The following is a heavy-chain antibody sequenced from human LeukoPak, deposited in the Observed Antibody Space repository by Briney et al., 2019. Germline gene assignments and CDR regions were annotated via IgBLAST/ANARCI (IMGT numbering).Heavy chain of an antibody. D-gene: IGHD3-10*01. CDR2: ISSNGGST. CDR3: VKDGSGSYYTYYFDY. J-gene: IGHJ4*02. Sequence: GGSLRLSCSAPGFTFSRYAMHWVRQAPGKGLEYVSAISSNGGSTYYADSVKGRFTISSDNSKNTLYLQMSSLRAEDTAVYYCVKDGSGSYYTYYFDYWGQGTLVTVSS. CDR1: GFTFSRYA. V-gene: IGHV3-64D*06.